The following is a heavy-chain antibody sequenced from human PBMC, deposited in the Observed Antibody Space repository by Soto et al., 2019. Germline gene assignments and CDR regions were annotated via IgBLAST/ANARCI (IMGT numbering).Heavy chain of an antibody. CDR1: GYPFTSYD. V-gene: IGHV1-8*01. Sequence: QVQLVQSGAEVKKPGASVKVSCKASGYPFTSYDINWVRQPTGQGLEWMGWMNPKSGNTGYAQKFPGRVTMTRNTAKSTAYIELSSLRSEDTAVYYCAGERSDGVDLLGRGTLVTVSS. CDR3: AGERSDGVDL. CDR2: MNPKSGNT. D-gene: IGHD3-10*01. J-gene: IGHJ2*01.